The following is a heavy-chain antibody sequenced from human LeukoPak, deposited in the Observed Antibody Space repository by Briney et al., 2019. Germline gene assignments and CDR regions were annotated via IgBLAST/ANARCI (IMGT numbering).Heavy chain of an antibody. D-gene: IGHD4-17*01. Sequence: GGSLRLSCAASGFTFSDYYMSWIRQAPGKGLERVSYISSSGSTIYYADSVKGRFTISRDNAKNSLYLQMNSLRAEDTAVYYCARDLNDYGDYGARYYYYYMDVWGKGTTVTVSS. CDR3: ARDLNDYGDYGARYYYYYMDV. CDR1: GFTFSDYY. J-gene: IGHJ6*03. CDR2: ISSSGSTI. V-gene: IGHV3-11*01.